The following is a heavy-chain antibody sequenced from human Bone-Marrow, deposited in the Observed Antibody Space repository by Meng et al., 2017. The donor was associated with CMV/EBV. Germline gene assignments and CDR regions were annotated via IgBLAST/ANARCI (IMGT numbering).Heavy chain of an antibody. D-gene: IGHD4-23*01. V-gene: IGHV4-34*01. CDR3: ARAGGRVDY. CDR2: INHSGST. CDR1: GGSFSGYY. Sequence: SETLSLTCAVYGGSFSGYYWSWIRQPPGKGLEWIGEINHSGSTNYNPSLKSRVTISVDTSKNQFSLKLSPVTAADTAVYYCARAGGRVDYWGQGTMVTVSS. J-gene: IGHJ4*02.